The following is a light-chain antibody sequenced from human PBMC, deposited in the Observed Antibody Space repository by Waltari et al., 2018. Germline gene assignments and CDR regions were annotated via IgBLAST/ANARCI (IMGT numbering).Light chain of an antibody. V-gene: IGKV3-20*01. Sequence: EIVLTQSPGTLSLSPGERATLSCRASQSITTTYLAWYQQRPGQAPRLLIYGVSIRATSIPDRFSGSGSGTDFTLTISRLEPEDFAMYYCQQYGTSSMYTFGQGTKLEIK. CDR3: QQYGTSSMYT. J-gene: IGKJ2*01. CDR2: GVS. CDR1: QSITTTY.